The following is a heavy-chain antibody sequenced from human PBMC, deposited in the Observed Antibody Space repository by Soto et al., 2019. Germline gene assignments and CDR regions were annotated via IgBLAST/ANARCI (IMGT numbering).Heavy chain of an antibody. Sequence: SVKVSCKASGGTFSSYAISWVRQAPGQGLEWMGGIIPIFGTANYAQKFQGRVTITADESTSTAYMELSSLRSEDTAVYYCARVYSENTIFGVVITDDAFDISGQGTMVTVSS. D-gene: IGHD3-3*01. CDR1: GGTFSSYA. CDR2: IIPIFGTA. J-gene: IGHJ3*02. CDR3: ARVYSENTIFGVVITDDAFDI. V-gene: IGHV1-69*13.